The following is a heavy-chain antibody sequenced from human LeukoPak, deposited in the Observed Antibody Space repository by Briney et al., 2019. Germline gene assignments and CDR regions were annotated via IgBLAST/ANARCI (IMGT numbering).Heavy chain of an antibody. D-gene: IGHD4-17*01. CDR3: AHRMTTVTTARWYYFDH. CDR1: GFTFSSYA. V-gene: IGHV3-23*01. CDR2: ISGSGGST. Sequence: GGSLRLSCAASGFTFSSYAMSWVRQAPGKGLEWVSAISGSGGSTYYADSVKGRFTISRDNSKNTLYLQMNSLRAEDTAVYYCAHRMTTVTTARWYYFDHWGQGTLVTVSS. J-gene: IGHJ4*02.